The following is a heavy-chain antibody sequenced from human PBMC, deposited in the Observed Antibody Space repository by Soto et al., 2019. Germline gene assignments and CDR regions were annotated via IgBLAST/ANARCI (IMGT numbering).Heavy chain of an antibody. D-gene: IGHD4-17*01. CDR2: IYYSGST. CDR3: ASRSNDYGGAFDY. Sequence: SETLSLTCTVSGGSISSSSYYWGWIRQPPGKGLEWIGSIYYSGSTYYNPSLKSRVTISVDTSKNQFSLKLSSVTAADTAVYYCASRSNDYGGAFDYWGQGTLVTVSS. CDR1: GGSISSSSYY. V-gene: IGHV4-39*01. J-gene: IGHJ4*02.